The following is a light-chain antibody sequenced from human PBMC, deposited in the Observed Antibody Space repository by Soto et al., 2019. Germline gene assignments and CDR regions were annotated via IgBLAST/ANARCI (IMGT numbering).Light chain of an antibody. CDR2: GAS. CDR1: QSVSSSY. J-gene: IGKJ2*01. V-gene: IGKV3-20*01. CDR3: QKHGNSPGFI. Sequence: EIVWTQSPGTLSLSPGERATISCRASQSVSSSYLAWYQLKPGHAPRLLIYGASSMATGIPDRFSGSGSGTDFPLTISSLEPEDFAVYYCQKHGNSPGFIFGQGPNLEIK.